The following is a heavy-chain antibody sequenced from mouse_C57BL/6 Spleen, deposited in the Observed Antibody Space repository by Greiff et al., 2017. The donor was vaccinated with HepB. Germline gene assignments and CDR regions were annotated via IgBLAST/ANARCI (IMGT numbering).Heavy chain of an antibody. CDR3: ALYDGYYEGFAY. D-gene: IGHD2-3*01. Sequence: VQLQQPGAEPVKPGASVKLSCKASGYTFTSYWMHWVKQRPGRGLEWIGRIDPNSGGTKYNEKFKSKATLTVDKPSSTAYMQLSSLTSEDSAVYYCALYDGYYEGFAYWGQGTLVTVSA. CDR2: IDPNSGGT. CDR1: GYTFTSYW. J-gene: IGHJ3*01. V-gene: IGHV1-72*01.